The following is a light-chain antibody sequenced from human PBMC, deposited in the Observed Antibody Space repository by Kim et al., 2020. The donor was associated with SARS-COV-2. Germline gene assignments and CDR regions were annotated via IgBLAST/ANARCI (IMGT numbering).Light chain of an antibody. CDR3: QQYNSYLLT. CDR2: KAS. Sequence: IQMTQSPSTLSASVGDRVTITCRASQSISSWLAWYQQKPGKAPKLLIYKASSLESGVPSRFSCSGSGTEFTLTISSLQPDDFATYYCQQYNSYLLTFGGGTKVDIK. J-gene: IGKJ4*01. CDR1: QSISSW. V-gene: IGKV1-5*03.